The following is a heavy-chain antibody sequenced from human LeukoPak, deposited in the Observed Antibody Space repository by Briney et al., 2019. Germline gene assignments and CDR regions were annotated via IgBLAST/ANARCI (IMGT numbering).Heavy chain of an antibody. D-gene: IGHD3-10*01. CDR3: ARDQYHGSGTYAWFDP. V-gene: IGHV4-59*11. Sequence: SETLSLTCTVSGVSISNHYWSWIRQPPGKKLEYIGYISFSGSTNHSPSLKSRVSISLDTSKNQFSLNLESVTAADTAVYYCARDQYHGSGTYAWFDPWGQGTLVTVSS. CDR1: GVSISNHY. CDR2: ISFSGST. J-gene: IGHJ5*02.